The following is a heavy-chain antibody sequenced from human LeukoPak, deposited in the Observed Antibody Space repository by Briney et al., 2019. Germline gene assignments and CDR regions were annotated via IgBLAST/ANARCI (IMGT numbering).Heavy chain of an antibody. J-gene: IGHJ3*02. Sequence: PGGSLRLSCAASGFTFSYYGIHWVRQAPGKGLEWVAVIWFDGSNKYYADSVKGRFTISRDNSKNTVYLQMSSLRAEDTAVYYCARQDFGGISAAFDIWGQGTMLTVSS. CDR3: ARQDFGGISAAFDI. V-gene: IGHV3-33*01. CDR1: GFTFSYYG. CDR2: IWFDGSNK. D-gene: IGHD4-23*01.